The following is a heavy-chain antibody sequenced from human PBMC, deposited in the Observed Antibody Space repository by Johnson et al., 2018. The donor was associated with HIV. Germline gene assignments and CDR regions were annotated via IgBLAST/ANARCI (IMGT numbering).Heavy chain of an antibody. Sequence: QMLLVESGGGVVQPGRSLRLSCAASGFTVSSNYMSWIRQAPGKGLEWVSYISSSGSTIYYADSVKGRFTISRDNAKNSLYLQMSSLRVEDTAVYYCASGHMWSGFWGQGTMVTVSS. J-gene: IGHJ3*01. CDR2: ISSSGSTI. V-gene: IGHV3-11*04. CDR1: GFTVSSNY. CDR3: ASGHMWSGF. D-gene: IGHD3/OR15-3a*01.